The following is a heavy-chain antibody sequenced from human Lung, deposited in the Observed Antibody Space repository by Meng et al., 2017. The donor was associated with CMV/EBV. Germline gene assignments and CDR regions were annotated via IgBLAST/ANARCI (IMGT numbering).Heavy chain of an antibody. V-gene: IGHV1-3*01. Sequence: VPLVRPGAKVKKPGASVKVSCKASGYTLTSYAMHWVRQAPGQRLEWMGWINAGNGNTKYSQRFQGRVTITRDTSASTAYMELSSLRSEDTTVYYCARAGYDSSGYYPQPFDYWGQGTLVTVSS. CDR1: GYTLTSYA. J-gene: IGHJ4*02. CDR3: ARAGYDSSGYYPQPFDY. CDR2: INAGNGNT. D-gene: IGHD3-22*01.